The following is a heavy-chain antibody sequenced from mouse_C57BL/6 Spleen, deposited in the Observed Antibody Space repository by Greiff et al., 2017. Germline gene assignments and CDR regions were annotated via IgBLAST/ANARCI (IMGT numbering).Heavy chain of an antibody. CDR1: GYTFTSYT. V-gene: IGHV1-4*01. D-gene: IGHD1-1*01. CDR2: INPSSGYT. CDR3: ASPGSSYDYAMDY. J-gene: IGHJ4*01. Sequence: QVQLQQSGAELARPGASVKMSCKASGYTFTSYTMHWVKQRPGQGLEWIGYINPSSGYTKYNQKFKDKATLTADRSSSTAYMQLSSLTSEDSAVYYCASPGSSYDYAMDYWGQGTSVTVSS.